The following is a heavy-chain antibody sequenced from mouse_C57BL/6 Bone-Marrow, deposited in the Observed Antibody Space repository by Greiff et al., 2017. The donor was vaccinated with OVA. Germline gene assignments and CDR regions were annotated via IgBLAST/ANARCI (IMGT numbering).Heavy chain of an antibody. CDR3: ARVPSYYSNYSYAMDY. J-gene: IGHJ4*01. V-gene: IGHV5-4*03. CDR2: ISDGGSYT. D-gene: IGHD2-5*01. Sequence: DVMLVESGGGLVKPGGSLKLSCAASGFTFSSYAMSWVRQTPEKRLEWVATISDGGSYTYYPDNVKGRFTISRDNAKNNLYLQMSHLKSEDTAMYYCARVPSYYSNYSYAMDYWGQGTSVTVSS. CDR1: GFTFSSYA.